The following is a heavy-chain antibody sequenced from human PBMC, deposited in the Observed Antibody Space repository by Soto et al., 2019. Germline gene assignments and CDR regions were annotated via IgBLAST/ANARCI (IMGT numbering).Heavy chain of an antibody. D-gene: IGHD6-13*01. J-gene: IGHJ5*02. Sequence: QVQLQQWGAGLLKPSETLSLTCAVYGGSFSGYYWSWIRQPPGKGLEWIGEINHSGSTNYNPSLNGRVTISVDSSKNQFSLKLSSVTAADTAVYYCARGIVAAAGTGWFDPWGQGTLVTVSS. CDR1: GGSFSGYY. CDR3: ARGIVAAAGTGWFDP. V-gene: IGHV4-34*01. CDR2: INHSGST.